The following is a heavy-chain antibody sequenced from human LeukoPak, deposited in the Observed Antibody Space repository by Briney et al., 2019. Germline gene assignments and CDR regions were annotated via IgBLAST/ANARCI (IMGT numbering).Heavy chain of an antibody. Sequence: GGSLRLSCAASGFTFDDYAMHWVRQAPGKGLEWVSGISWNSGSIGYADSVKGRFTISRDNSKNTLYLQMNSLRAEDTAVYYCAKDVDQYYYDSSGFFDYWGQGTLVTVSS. CDR1: GFTFDDYA. V-gene: IGHV3-9*01. CDR2: ISWNSGSI. D-gene: IGHD3-22*01. J-gene: IGHJ4*02. CDR3: AKDVDQYYYDSSGFFDY.